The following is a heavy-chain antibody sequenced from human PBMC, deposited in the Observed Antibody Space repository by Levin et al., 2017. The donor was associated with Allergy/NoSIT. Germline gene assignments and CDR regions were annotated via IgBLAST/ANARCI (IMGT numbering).Heavy chain of an antibody. CDR3: ASRGSFDH. D-gene: IGHD3-10*01. CDR1: GLSFGDYG. V-gene: IGHV3-30*03. J-gene: IGHJ4*02. Sequence: GGSLRLSCSASGLSFGDYGMHWVRQAPDSGLEWVTLITSDGTNKFYADSVKGRFIVSRDNSRNLLYLQLNSLRPEDTAVYYCASRGSFDHWGQGTLVSVSS. CDR2: ITSDGTNK.